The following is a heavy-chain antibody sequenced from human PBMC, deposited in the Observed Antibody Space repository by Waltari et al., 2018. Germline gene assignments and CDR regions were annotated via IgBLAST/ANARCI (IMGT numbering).Heavy chain of an antibody. V-gene: IGHV4-39*01. CDR1: GFPISSSSSH. CDR2: IHYSAHT. D-gene: IGHD6-25*01. J-gene: IGHJ4*02. CDR3: ARRYSSDGYVRYFGY. Sequence: QLQLQESGPGLVKPSETLSLTCSVSGFPISSSSSHWGWIRQPPEKGLEWIGRIHYSAHTYYNPAVKSRFRISVDASQSQFSLKLSSVTAADTAVYYCARRYSSDGYVRYFGYWGQGTLITVSS.